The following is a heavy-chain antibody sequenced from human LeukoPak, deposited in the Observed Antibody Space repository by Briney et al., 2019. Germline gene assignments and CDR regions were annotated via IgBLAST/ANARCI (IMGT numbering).Heavy chain of an antibody. CDR2: ISSSSSYI. D-gene: IGHD3-22*01. V-gene: IGHV3-21*01. Sequence: GGSLRLSCAASGFTFSSYSMNWVRQAPGKGLEWVSSISSSSSYIYYADSVKGRFTISRDNAKNSLYLRMNSLRAEDTAVYYCARDPVPRRYYYDSSGYYPHWGQGTLVTVSS. CDR1: GFTFSSYS. CDR3: ARDPVPRRYYYDSSGYYPH. J-gene: IGHJ4*02.